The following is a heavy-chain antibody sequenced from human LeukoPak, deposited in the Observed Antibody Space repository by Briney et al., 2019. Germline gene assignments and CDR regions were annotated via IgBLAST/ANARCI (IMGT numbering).Heavy chain of an antibody. D-gene: IGHD4-17*01. CDR3: ARDSPLDYGDYGIDY. CDR1: GYIFTGYY. CDR2: INRNSGGT. J-gene: IGHJ4*02. Sequence: ASVKVSCKASGYIFTGYYIHWVRQARGQGLEWMGWINRNSGGTNYAQKFQGRVTMTRDTSISTAYLELSRLRSDDTAVYYCARDSPLDYGDYGIDYWGQGTLVTVSS. V-gene: IGHV1-2*02.